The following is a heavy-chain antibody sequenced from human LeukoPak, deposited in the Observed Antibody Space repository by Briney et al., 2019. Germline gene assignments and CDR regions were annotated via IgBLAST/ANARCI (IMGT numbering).Heavy chain of an antibody. D-gene: IGHD3-10*01. J-gene: IGHJ4*02. CDR2: INHSGST. CDR3: ARMVRGVYFDY. CDR1: GFTFSNAW. V-gene: IGHV4-34*01. Sequence: GSLRLSCAASGFTFSNAWMSWVRQAPGKGLEWIGEINHSGSTNYNPSLKSRVTISVDTSKNQFSLKLSSVTAADTAVYYCARMVRGVYFDYWGQGTLVTVSS.